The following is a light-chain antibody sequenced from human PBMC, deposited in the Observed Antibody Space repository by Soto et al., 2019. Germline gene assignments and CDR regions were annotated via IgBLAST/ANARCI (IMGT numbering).Light chain of an antibody. V-gene: IGKV3-20*01. CDR2: GAS. CDR3: QHYDSLPIT. J-gene: IGKJ5*01. Sequence: EIVLTQSPGALSLSPWERATLSCRSSQSVSSSYLAWYQQKPGQPPRLLSYGASSRATGIPARFTGSGSGTDVNLTISRLEREDFAVFYCQHYDSLPITFGQGTRLE. CDR1: QSVSSSY.